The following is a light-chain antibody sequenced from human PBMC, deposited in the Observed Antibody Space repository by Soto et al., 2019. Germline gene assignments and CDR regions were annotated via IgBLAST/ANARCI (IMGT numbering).Light chain of an antibody. V-gene: IGKV3-20*01. J-gene: IGKJ2*01. CDR1: QSVSSSY. CDR3: QQYGSSPIYT. CDR2: GAS. Sequence: EIELTQSPGTLSLSPGERATLSCRASQSVSSSYLAWYQQQPGQAPRLLIYGASSRATGIPDRFSGSGAATDFTLTISRLEPEDVAVYFCQQYGSSPIYTFGQGTKLEIK.